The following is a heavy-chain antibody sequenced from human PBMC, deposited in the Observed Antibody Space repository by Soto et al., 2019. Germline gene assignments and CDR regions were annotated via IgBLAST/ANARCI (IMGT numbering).Heavy chain of an antibody. CDR3: SANYDFWSGYYRFDY. D-gene: IGHD3-3*01. CDR1: GYTFTSYA. J-gene: IGHJ4*02. Sequence: QGQLVQSGAEVKKPGASVKVSCKASGYTFTSYAMHWVRQDPGQRLEWMGWINAGNGNTKYSQKFQGRVNITRDTSAGTAYMELSSLRSEDTAVYYCSANYDFWSGYYRFDYWGQGTLVTGSS. V-gene: IGHV1-3*01. CDR2: INAGNGNT.